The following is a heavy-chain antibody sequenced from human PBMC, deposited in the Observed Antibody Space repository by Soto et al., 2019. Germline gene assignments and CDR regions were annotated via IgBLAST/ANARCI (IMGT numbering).Heavy chain of an antibody. CDR1: GFTFSSYA. Sequence: GSLRLSFAASGFTFSSYAMTWVRQAPGKGLEWVPAISGSGGSTYYADSVKGRFTLSRDKSKNTLYLQKNSLRAEDTAVHFLAKDRNGGNFNWFGPWGQGTLVTVSS. CDR2: ISGSGGST. J-gene: IGHJ5*02. D-gene: IGHD2-21*02. CDR3: AKDRNGGNFNWFGP. V-gene: IGHV3-23*01.